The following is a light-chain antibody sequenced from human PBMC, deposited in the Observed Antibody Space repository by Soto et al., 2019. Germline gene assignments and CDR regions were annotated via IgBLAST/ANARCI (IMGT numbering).Light chain of an antibody. V-gene: IGKV1-5*03. J-gene: IGKJ1*01. CDR2: KAS. CDR3: QQYETYAT. CDR1: QSVGRW. Sequence: IQMTQSPATLPASVGDSVTITCRASQSVGRWLAWYQQKPGKAPQVLIYKASDLKSGVPSRFSGSGSGTEFTLTISGLQPDDSATYYCQQYETYATFGQGTKVESK.